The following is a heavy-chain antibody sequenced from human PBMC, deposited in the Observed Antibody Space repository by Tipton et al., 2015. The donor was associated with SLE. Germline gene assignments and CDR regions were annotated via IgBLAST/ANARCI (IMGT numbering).Heavy chain of an antibody. CDR3: ARGGWELRVYYYYYYMDV. CDR1: GGSISSSNW. V-gene: IGHV4-4*02. D-gene: IGHD1-26*01. J-gene: IGHJ6*03. CDR2: INHSGST. Sequence: TLSLTCAVSGGSISSSNWWSWVRQPPGKGLEWIGEINHSGSTNYNPSLKSRVTISVDTSKNQFSLKLSSVTAADTAVYYCARGGWELRVYYYYYYMDVWGKGTTVTVSS.